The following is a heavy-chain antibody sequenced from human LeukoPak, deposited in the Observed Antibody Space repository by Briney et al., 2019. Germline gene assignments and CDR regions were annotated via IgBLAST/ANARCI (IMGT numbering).Heavy chain of an antibody. V-gene: IGHV3-23*01. CDR2: ISGSGGST. J-gene: IGHJ4*02. D-gene: IGHD4-11*01. CDR1: GFTFSSYA. CDR3: AKDPSNYLGSDY. Sequence: PGGSLRLSCAASGFTFSSYAMSWVRQAPGKGLEWVSAISGSGGSTYYADSVKGRFTISRDNSKNTPYLQMNSLRAEDTTVYYCAKDPSNYLGSDYWGQGTLVTVSS.